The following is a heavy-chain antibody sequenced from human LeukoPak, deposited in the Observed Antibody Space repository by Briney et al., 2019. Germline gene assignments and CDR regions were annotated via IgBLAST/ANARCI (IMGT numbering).Heavy chain of an antibody. D-gene: IGHD6-19*01. V-gene: IGHV4-34*01. CDR3: ATAFFTSGWYEDY. J-gene: IGHJ4*02. CDR1: NGSFSGYY. Sequence: PSETLSLTCAVYNGSFSGYYWIWNRQPPGKGLEWLGEINPSGGTSYNPSLESRVTMSVDTSKNQFSLRLTSVTAADTAVYYCATAFFTSGWYEDYWGQGTLVTVSS. CDR2: INPSGGT.